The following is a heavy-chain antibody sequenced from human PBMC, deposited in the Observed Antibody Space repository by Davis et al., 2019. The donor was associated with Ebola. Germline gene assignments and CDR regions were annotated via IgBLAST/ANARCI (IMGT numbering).Heavy chain of an antibody. V-gene: IGHV3-21*01. CDR3: ARDLVGYDILTGYYVRYYYYMDV. Sequence: PGGSLRLSCAASGFTFSSYSMNWVRQAPGKGLEWVSSISSSSSYIYYADSVKGRFTISRDNAKNSLYLQMNSLRAEDTAVYYCARDLVGYDILTGYYVRYYYYMDVWGKGTTVTVSS. CDR1: GFTFSSYS. CDR2: ISSSSSYI. J-gene: IGHJ6*03. D-gene: IGHD3-9*01.